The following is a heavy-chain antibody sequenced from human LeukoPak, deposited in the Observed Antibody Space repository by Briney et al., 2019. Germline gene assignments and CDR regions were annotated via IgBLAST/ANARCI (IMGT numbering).Heavy chain of an antibody. J-gene: IGHJ6*02. D-gene: IGHD3-10*01. V-gene: IGHV3-53*01. CDR1: GFTVSSNY. Sequence: GGSLRLSCAASGFTVSSNYMSWVRQAPGKGLEWGSVIYSGGSTYYADSVKGRFTISGGNSKNTLYLQMNSLRAEDTAVYYCAKELVRVTSGGMDVWGQGTTVTVSS. CDR2: IYSGGST. CDR3: AKELVRVTSGGMDV.